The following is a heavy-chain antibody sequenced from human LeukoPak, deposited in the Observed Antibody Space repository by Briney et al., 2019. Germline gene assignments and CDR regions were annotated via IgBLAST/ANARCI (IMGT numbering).Heavy chain of an antibody. D-gene: IGHD3-22*01. J-gene: IGHJ3*02. CDR2: ISSSSSYI. CDR3: ASGLLYYYDSSALGAFDI. CDR1: GFTFSSYS. Sequence: TGGSPRLSCAASGFTFSSYSMNWVRQAPGKGLEWVSSISSSSSYIYYADSVKGRFTISRDNAKNSLYLQMNSLRAEDTAVYYCASGLLYYYDSSALGAFDIWGQWKKVAVSS. V-gene: IGHV3-21*01.